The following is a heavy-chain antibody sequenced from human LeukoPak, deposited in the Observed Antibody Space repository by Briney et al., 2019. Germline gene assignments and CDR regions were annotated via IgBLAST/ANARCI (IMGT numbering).Heavy chain of an antibody. V-gene: IGHV3-48*01. CDR1: GFTFSSSS. CDR2: ISSTSTTL. J-gene: IGHJ4*02. Sequence: PGGSLRLPCAASGFTFSSSSMNWVRQAPGKGLEWVSYISSTSTTLYYADSVRGRFTISRDNAKNSLYLQMNSLRAEDTAVYYCAREGGTVEIGEFDYWGQGTLVTVSS. CDR3: AREGGTVEIGEFDY. D-gene: IGHD1-7*01.